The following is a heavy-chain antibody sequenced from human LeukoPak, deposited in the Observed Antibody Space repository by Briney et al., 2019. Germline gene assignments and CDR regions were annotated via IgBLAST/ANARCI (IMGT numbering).Heavy chain of an antibody. Sequence: ASVKVSCKVSGYTLTELSMHWVQQAPGKGLEWMGGFDPEDGETIYAQKFQGRVTMTEDTSTDTAYMELSSLRSEDTAVYYCATPKRVGATVDDAFDIWGQGTMVTVSS. J-gene: IGHJ3*02. D-gene: IGHD1-26*01. CDR1: GYTLTELS. V-gene: IGHV1-24*01. CDR3: ATPKRVGATVDDAFDI. CDR2: FDPEDGET.